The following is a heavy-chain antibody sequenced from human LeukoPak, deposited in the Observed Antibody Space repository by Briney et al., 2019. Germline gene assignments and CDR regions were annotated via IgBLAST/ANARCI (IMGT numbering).Heavy chain of an antibody. V-gene: IGHV1-8*01. CDR1: GYTFTSYD. CDR2: MNPNSGNT. J-gene: IGHJ6*03. Sequence: ASVTVSCKASGYTFTSYDINWVRQATGQGLEWMGWMNPNSGNTGYAQKFQGRVTMTRNTSISTAYMELSSLRSEDTAVYYCAIGKGPRGRITIFGLVIYYYYYMDVLGKRTTVTVPS. CDR3: AIGKGPRGRITIFGLVIYYYYYMDV. D-gene: IGHD3-3*01.